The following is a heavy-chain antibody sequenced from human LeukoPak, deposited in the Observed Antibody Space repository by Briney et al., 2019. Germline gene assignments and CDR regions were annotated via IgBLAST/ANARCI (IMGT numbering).Heavy chain of an antibody. D-gene: IGHD3-10*01. Sequence: GGSLRLSCAASGFTFSNAWMSWVRQAPGKGLEGVGRIKSKNDGGTTDYAAPVKGRFTISRHDSKNTLYLQMNSLKTEDTAVYYCTTYGPFKLGAFDYWGQGTLVTVSS. CDR3: TTYGPFKLGAFDY. J-gene: IGHJ4*02. V-gene: IGHV3-15*01. CDR1: GFTFSNAW. CDR2: IKSKNDGGTT.